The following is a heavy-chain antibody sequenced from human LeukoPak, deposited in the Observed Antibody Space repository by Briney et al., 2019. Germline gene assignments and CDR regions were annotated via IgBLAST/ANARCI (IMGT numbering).Heavy chain of an antibody. D-gene: IGHD3-22*01. Sequence: GGSLRLSCAASGFSFRDYTMHWVRQVPGKGLEWVSSISLSSVTIFYADSVKGRFAISRDNAENSLYLQMNSLRAEDTAVYYCARDHYDSSGYEHWGQGTLVTVSS. J-gene: IGHJ1*01. CDR1: GFSFRDYT. V-gene: IGHV3-48*01. CDR3: ARDHYDSSGYEH. CDR2: ISLSSVTI.